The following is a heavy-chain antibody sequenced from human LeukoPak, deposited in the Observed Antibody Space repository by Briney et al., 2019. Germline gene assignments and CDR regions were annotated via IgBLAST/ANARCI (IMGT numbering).Heavy chain of an antibody. V-gene: IGHV4-4*07. J-gene: IGHJ4*02. CDR3: ARDNIAVAEYYFDY. D-gene: IGHD6-19*01. CDR1: GGSISSYY. CDR2: IYTSGST. Sequence: SETLSLTCTVSGGSISSYYWSWIRQPAGKGLEWIGRIYTSGSTNYNPSLKSRVTMSVDTSKNQFSLKPSSVTAADTAVYYCARDNIAVAEYYFDYWGQGTLVTVSS.